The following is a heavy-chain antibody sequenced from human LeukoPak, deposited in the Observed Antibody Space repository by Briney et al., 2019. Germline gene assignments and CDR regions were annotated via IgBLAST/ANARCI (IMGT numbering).Heavy chain of an antibody. V-gene: IGHV4-59*01. D-gene: IGHD6-13*01. CDR3: ARDGQQLVLGFDP. CDR2: IYYSGST. CDR1: GGSISSYY. J-gene: IGHJ5*02. Sequence: PSETLSLTCTVSGGSISSYYWSWIRQPPGKGLEWIGYIYYSGSTNYNPSLKSRVTISVDTSKNQFSLKLSSVTAADTAVYYCARDGQQLVLGFDPWGQGTLVTVSS.